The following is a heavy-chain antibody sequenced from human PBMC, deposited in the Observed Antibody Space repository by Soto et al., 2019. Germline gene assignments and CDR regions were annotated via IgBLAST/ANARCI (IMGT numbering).Heavy chain of an antibody. Sequence: QVQLVQSGAEVKKPGASVKVSCKASGYTFTSYYMHWVRQAPGQGLEWMGIINHSGGSTSYAQKFQGRVSMTRDTSTSTVYIELSSLRSEPTAVHYCARVWAHYYDSSGPIDYWGQGTLVTVSS. CDR2: INHSGGST. CDR1: GYTFTSYY. V-gene: IGHV1-46*01. D-gene: IGHD3-22*01. J-gene: IGHJ4*02. CDR3: ARVWAHYYDSSGPIDY.